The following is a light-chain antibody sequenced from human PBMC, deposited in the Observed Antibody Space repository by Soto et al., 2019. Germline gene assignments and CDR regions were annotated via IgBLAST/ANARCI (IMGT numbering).Light chain of an antibody. V-gene: IGKV3-20*01. CDR3: QLYGSSPMYT. CDR2: GAS. J-gene: IGKJ2*01. Sequence: EIVLTQSPGTLSLSPGGRATLSCRASQSVDRRYVAWYQQKPGQAPRLLIYGASSRASGIPDRFGGDGSGTDFTLTISRLEHEDFVVYFCQLYGSSPMYTFGQGTKLEIK. CDR1: QSVDRRY.